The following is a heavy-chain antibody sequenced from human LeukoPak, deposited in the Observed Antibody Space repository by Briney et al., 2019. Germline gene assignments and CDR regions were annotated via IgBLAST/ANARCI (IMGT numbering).Heavy chain of an antibody. Sequence: PSETLSLTCTVSGGSISSGSGNYYWTWIRQPAGKGLEWIGYIYYSGSTNYNPSLKSRVTISVDTSKNQFSLKLSSVTAADTAVYYCVGSSWYGRGYYFDYWGQGTLVTVSS. J-gene: IGHJ4*02. CDR3: VGSSWYGRGYYFDY. CDR2: IYYSGST. D-gene: IGHD6-13*01. CDR1: GGSISSGSGNYY. V-gene: IGHV4-61*10.